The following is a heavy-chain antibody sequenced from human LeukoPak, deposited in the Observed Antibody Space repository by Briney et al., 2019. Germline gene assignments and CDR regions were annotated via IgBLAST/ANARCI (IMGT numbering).Heavy chain of an antibody. CDR2: IFYTGTV. J-gene: IGHJ4*02. D-gene: IGHD2-21*01. CDR1: SDSIYKYY. V-gene: IGHV4-59*08. Sequence: SDTLSLICTVSSDSIYKYYWSWIRQPPGKGREWIGYIFYTGTVKYNPSLQSRVTISIDTSKSQFSLRLSSVTAADTAVYYCARPRYSATWYNFARWGQGSLVTVSS. CDR3: ARPRYSATWYNFAR.